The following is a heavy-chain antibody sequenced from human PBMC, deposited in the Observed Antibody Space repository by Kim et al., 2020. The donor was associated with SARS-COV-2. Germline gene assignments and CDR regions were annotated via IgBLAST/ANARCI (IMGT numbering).Heavy chain of an antibody. D-gene: IGHD6-13*01. CDR3: ARDRSSSSWSDNFDY. V-gene: IGHV3-30*04. CDR2: ISYDGSNK. Sequence: GGSLRLSCAASGFTFSSYAMHWVRQAPGKGLEWVAVISYDGSNKYYVDTVKGRFTISRDNSKNTLYLQMNSLRAEDTAVYYCARDRSSSSWSDNFDYWGQGTLVTVSS. CDR1: GFTFSSYA. J-gene: IGHJ4*02.